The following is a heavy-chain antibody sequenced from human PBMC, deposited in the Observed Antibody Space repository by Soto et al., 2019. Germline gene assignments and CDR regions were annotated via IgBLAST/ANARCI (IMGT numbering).Heavy chain of an antibody. Sequence: GGSLRLSCAASGFTFSSYSMNWVRQAPGKGLEWVSYISSSSSTIYYADSVKGRFTISRDNAKNSLYLQMNSLRDEDTAVYYCARDGPVRPLARVGPAIDYWGQGTLVTVSS. CDR1: GFTFSSYS. CDR3: ARDGPVRPLARVGPAIDY. D-gene: IGHD3-10*01. V-gene: IGHV3-48*02. J-gene: IGHJ4*02. CDR2: ISSSSSTI.